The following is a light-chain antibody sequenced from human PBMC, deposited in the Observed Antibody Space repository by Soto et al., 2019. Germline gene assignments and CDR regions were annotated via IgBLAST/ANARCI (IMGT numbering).Light chain of an antibody. V-gene: IGKV3-11*01. CDR1: QSVSSY. J-gene: IGKJ5*01. Sequence: IVLTHSPATLSFSPGEIATLSVRASQSVSSYLAWYQQKPGQAPRLLIYDASNRATGIPARFSGSGSGTDFTLTISSLEPEDFAVYYCQQRSNWPPITFGQGTRLEIK. CDR3: QQRSNWPPIT. CDR2: DAS.